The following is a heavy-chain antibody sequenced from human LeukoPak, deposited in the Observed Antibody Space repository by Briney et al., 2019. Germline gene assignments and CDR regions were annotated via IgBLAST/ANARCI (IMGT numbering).Heavy chain of an antibody. V-gene: IGHV4-34*01. J-gene: IGHJ4*02. CDR1: GGSLSRYD. CDR3: ARQTVENYYFDY. CDR2: INHGGRN. Sequence: PSETLSLTCAVYGGSLSRYDWSWIRQAPGKGLEGIGEINHGGRNDYNPSLKSRVTTSVDTSKNQISLKLSSVTAADTAVYYCARQTVENYYFDYWGQGTLVTVSS. D-gene: IGHD4-23*01.